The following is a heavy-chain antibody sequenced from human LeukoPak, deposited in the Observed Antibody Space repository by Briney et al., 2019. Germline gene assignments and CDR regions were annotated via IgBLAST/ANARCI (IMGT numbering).Heavy chain of an antibody. Sequence: GGSLRLSCAASGFTFSSYAMSWVRQAPGKGLEWVSAISGSGGSTYYADSVKGRFTISRDNSKNTLYLQMNSLRAEDTAVYYCANAVDCSSTSCYDGDYYYYMDVWGKGTTVTVSS. D-gene: IGHD2-2*01. J-gene: IGHJ6*03. CDR2: ISGSGGST. CDR3: ANAVDCSSTSCYDGDYYYYMDV. CDR1: GFTFSSYA. V-gene: IGHV3-23*01.